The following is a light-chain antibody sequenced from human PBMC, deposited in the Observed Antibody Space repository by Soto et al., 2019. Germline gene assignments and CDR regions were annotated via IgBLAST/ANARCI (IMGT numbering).Light chain of an antibody. Sequence: EIVLTQSPGTLSLSPGERATLSCRASQSVSNSYLAWYQQKTGQPPRLLIYDASSRATGIPDRFSGSGSGTDFTLTISRLEPEDFAVYYCQQYGRSPGLFTFGPGTKVDIK. V-gene: IGKV3-20*01. CDR3: QQYGRSPGLFT. J-gene: IGKJ3*01. CDR2: DAS. CDR1: QSVSNSY.